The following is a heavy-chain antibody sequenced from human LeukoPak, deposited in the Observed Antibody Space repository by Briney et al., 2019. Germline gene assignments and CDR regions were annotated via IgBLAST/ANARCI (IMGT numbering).Heavy chain of an antibody. Sequence: SVKVSCKASGGTFSSYAISWVRQAPGQGLEWMGRIIPIFGIANYAQKFQGRVTITADKSTSTAYMELSSLRSEDTAVYYCARQDGYNLRGIGSIDPWGQGTLVTVSS. J-gene: IGHJ5*02. CDR2: IIPIFGIA. D-gene: IGHD5-24*01. V-gene: IGHV1-69*04. CDR3: ARQDGYNLRGIGSIDP. CDR1: GGTFSSYA.